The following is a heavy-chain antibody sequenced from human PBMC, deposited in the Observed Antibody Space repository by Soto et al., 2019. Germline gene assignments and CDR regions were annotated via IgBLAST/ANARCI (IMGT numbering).Heavy chain of an antibody. J-gene: IGHJ6*02. CDR3: ARQLVRGYYYYGMDV. D-gene: IGHD6-6*01. CDR2: IYYSGST. CDR1: GGSIISGGYY. V-gene: IGHV4-31*03. Sequence: SETLSLTCTVSGGSIISGGYYLSWIRQDPGKGLEWIGYIYYSGSTYYNPSLKSRVTISVDTSKNQFSLKLSSVTAADTAVYYCARQLVRGYYYYGMDVWGQGTTVTVSS.